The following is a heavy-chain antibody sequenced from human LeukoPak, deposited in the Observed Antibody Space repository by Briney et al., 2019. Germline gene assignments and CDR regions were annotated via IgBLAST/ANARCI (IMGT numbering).Heavy chain of an antibody. CDR3: ARDRAGYFYAMDV. V-gene: IGHV3-9*01. J-gene: IGHJ6*02. CDR1: GLTFGDYA. Sequence: GGSLRLSCAASGLTFGDYAMHWVRQAPGKGLEWVSGINWKSNNIGYADSVKGRFTISRDNAKNSLYLQMNSLRTEDTALYYCARDRAGYFYAMDVWGQGTSVTVSS. CDR2: INWKSNNI. D-gene: IGHD6-13*01.